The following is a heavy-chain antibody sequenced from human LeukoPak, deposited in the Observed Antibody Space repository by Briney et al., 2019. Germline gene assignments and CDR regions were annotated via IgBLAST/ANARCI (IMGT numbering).Heavy chain of an antibody. V-gene: IGHV4-39*01. CDR2: IYYSGST. CDR1: GGSISSSSYY. J-gene: IGHJ5*02. D-gene: IGHD6-13*01. Sequence: PSETLSLTCTVSGGSISSSSYYWGWIRQPPGKGLEWIGSIYYSGSTYYNPSLKSRVTISVDTSKNQFSLKLSSVTAADTAVYYCARVPSIAAARDWFDPWGQGTLVTVSS. CDR3: ARVPSIAAARDWFDP.